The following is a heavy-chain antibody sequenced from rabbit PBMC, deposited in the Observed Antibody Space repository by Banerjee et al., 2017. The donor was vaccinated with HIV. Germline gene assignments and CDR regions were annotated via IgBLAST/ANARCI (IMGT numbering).Heavy chain of an antibody. V-gene: IGHV1S45*01. CDR3: ARDYGVRIYWLHL. Sequence: QEQLVESGGGLVKPEGSLTLTCTASGFDFSSSYWICWVRQAPGKGLEWIACIYAGDGNTYHASWVNGRFTISKTSSTTVTLQMTSLTAADTATYFCARDYGVRIYWLHLWGQGTLVTVS. D-gene: IGHD8-1*01. CDR1: GFDFSSSYW. J-gene: IGHJ3*01. CDR2: IYAGDGNT.